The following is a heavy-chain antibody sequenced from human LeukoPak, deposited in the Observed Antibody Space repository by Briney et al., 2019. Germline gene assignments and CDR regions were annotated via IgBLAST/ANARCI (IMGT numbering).Heavy chain of an antibody. Sequence: SDTLSLTCTVSGGSISSHYWSWIRQPPGKGLEWIGYIYYSGSTNYNPSLKSRVTISVDTSKNQFSLKLSSVTAADTAVYYCARESDTAMVGGNWFDPWGQGTLVTVSS. CDR2: IYYSGST. V-gene: IGHV4-59*11. CDR1: GGSISSHY. D-gene: IGHD5-18*01. J-gene: IGHJ5*02. CDR3: ARESDTAMVGGNWFDP.